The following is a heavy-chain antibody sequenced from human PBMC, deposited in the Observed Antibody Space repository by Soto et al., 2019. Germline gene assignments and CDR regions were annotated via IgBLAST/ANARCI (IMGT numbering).Heavy chain of an antibody. D-gene: IGHD6-19*01. CDR1: GYTFITYA. J-gene: IGHJ4*02. CDR2: INAGNGNT. Sequence: ASVKVSCKASGYTFITYAMHWVRQAPGQRLEWMGWINAGNGNTKYSQKFQGRVSITRDTSASTAYMELSSLRSEDTAVYYCARGIIVGGWYPYYFDYWGQGTLVTVPS. CDR3: ARGIIVGGWYPYYFDY. V-gene: IGHV1-3*01.